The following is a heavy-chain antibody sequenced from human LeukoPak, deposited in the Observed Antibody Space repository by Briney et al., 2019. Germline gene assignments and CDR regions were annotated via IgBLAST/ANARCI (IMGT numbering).Heavy chain of an antibody. Sequence: GGSLRLSCAASGFTFSSYWMSWVRQAPGKGLEWVANIKQDGSEKYYVDSVKGRFTISRDNAKNSLYLQMNSLRAEDTAVYYCARDMPPGVVVVAAPGWFDHWGQGTLVTVSS. D-gene: IGHD2-21*02. CDR1: GFTFSSYW. V-gene: IGHV3-7*01. J-gene: IGHJ5*02. CDR2: IKQDGSEK. CDR3: ARDMPPGVVVVAAPGWFDH.